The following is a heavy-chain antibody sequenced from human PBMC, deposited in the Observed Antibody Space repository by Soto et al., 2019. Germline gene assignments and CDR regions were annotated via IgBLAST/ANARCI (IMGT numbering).Heavy chain of an antibody. CDR3: ARDITDSNSVGVSWFDP. D-gene: IGHD4-4*01. CDR1: GFTFSSYA. V-gene: IGHV3-30-3*01. Sequence: ESGGGVVQPGRSLRLSCAASGFTFSSYAMHWVRQAPGKGLEWVAVISYDGSNKYYADSVKGRFTISRDNSKNTLYLQMNSLRAEDTAVYYCARDITDSNSVGVSWFDPWGQGTLVTVSS. CDR2: ISYDGSNK. J-gene: IGHJ5*02.